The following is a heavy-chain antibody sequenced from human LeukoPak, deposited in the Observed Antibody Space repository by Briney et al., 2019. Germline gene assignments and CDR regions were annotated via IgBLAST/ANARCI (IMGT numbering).Heavy chain of an antibody. J-gene: IGHJ4*02. V-gene: IGHV3-74*01. CDR2: INSDGSDT. D-gene: IGHD6-13*01. CDR1: GFTFSSYW. Sequence: GGSLRLSCAASGFTFSSYWMHWVRQAPGKGLVWVSRINSDGSDTSYADSVKGRFTISRDNAKNTLFLQMNSLRAGDTAVYYCASCIAAAGTLDYWGQGTLVTVSS. CDR3: ASCIAAAGTLDY.